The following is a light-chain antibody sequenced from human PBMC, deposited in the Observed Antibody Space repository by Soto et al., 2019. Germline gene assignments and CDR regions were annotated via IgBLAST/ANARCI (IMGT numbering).Light chain of an antibody. CDR1: ESIDNW. V-gene: IGKV1-5*01. Sequence: IHITHSPSTLSSSVLYTFTITCRASESIDNWLAWYQQKPGKAPKLLIFAASTLIRGVPSRFSGRGSGTEFTLTISSLQVDDYATFYCQQYHTDWTFGQGTKVDIK. CDR2: AAS. J-gene: IGKJ1*01. CDR3: QQYHTDWT.